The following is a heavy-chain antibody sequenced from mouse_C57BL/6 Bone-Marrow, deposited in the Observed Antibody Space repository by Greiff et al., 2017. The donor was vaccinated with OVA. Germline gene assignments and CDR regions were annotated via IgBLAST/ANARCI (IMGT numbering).Heavy chain of an antibody. CDR3: ARPLYYYGSSPGMDY. CDR2: ISDGGSYT. D-gene: IGHD1-1*01. V-gene: IGHV5-4*03. Sequence: EVKLVESGGGLVKPGGSLKLSCAASGFTFSSYAMSWVRQTPEKRLEWVATISDGGSYTYYPDNVKGRFTISRDNAKNNLYLQMSHLKSEDTAMYYCARPLYYYGSSPGMDYWGQGTSVTVSS. J-gene: IGHJ4*01. CDR1: GFTFSSYA.